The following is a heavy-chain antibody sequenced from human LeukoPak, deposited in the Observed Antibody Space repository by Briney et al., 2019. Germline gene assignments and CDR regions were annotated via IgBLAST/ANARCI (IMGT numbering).Heavy chain of an antibody. CDR2: ISESGATI. CDR1: GFTSSFFE. D-gene: IGHD1-20*01. CDR3: TRESGHCEDNNCPHFDH. Sequence: GGSVRLSCAASGFTSSFFEMNWVRQAAGKRLEWVAYISESGATIYYADSVKGRFTISRDNAKSSVYLQLNSLRAEDTAFYYCTRESGHCEDNNCPHFDHWGQGTLVTVSS. V-gene: IGHV3-48*03. J-gene: IGHJ4*02.